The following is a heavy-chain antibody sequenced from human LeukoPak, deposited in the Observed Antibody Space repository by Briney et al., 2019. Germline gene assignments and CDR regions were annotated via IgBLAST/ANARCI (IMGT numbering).Heavy chain of an antibody. D-gene: IGHD6-19*01. CDR2: IYYTGST. Sequence: SEALSLTCSVSGGSISNYYWSWIRQPPGKGLEWIGYIYYTGSTNYNPSLKSRVTISVDMSKNQFSLKLSSVTAADTAVYSCARGLSYSYYYMDVWGKGTTVTISS. CDR1: GGSISNYY. CDR3: ARGLSYSYYYMDV. J-gene: IGHJ6*03. V-gene: IGHV4-59*01.